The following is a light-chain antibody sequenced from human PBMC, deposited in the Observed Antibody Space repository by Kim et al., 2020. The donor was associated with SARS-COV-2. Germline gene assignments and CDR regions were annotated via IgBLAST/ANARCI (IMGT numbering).Light chain of an antibody. CDR3: QAWDNSIVV. V-gene: IGLV3-1*01. CDR2: RDG. CDR1: NY. J-gene: IGLJ2*01. Sequence: NYASWYQQRPGQSPVLVIYRDGKRPSGTPERFSGSTSGNTATLTISGTQPMDEADYYCQAWDNSIVVFGGGTQLTVL.